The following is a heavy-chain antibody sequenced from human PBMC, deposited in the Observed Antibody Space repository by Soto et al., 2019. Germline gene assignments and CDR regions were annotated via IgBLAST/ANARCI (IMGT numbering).Heavy chain of an antibody. J-gene: IGHJ4*01. CDR1: GDSFRSYW. CDR3: VRATGASTNYFDY. V-gene: IGHV5-51*01. Sequence: GKTVKLCRKVSGDSFRSYWIGWVRQMPGKGLECMGIIYPSDSDTRYSPSVQGQVTISVDKSISTAYLQWSSLKASDTAMYYCVRATGASTNYFDYWGQGALVPVSS. D-gene: IGHD7-27*01. CDR2: IYPSDSDT.